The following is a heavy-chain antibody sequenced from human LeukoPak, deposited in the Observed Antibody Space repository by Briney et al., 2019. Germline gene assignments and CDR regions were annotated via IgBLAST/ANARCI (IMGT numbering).Heavy chain of an antibody. V-gene: IGHV3-30*02. J-gene: IGHJ4*02. CDR1: GFPFSSYG. CDR3: AKENTRDGYRHFHY. D-gene: IGHD5-24*01. Sequence: SGGSLRLSCTASGFPFSSYGMQWVRQAPGKGLEWVACIRYDENTKYNADSVKGRFTVSRDNSENTLFLQMNSLRAEDTAVYYCAKENTRDGYRHFHYWGQGTLVTVSS. CDR2: IRYDENTK.